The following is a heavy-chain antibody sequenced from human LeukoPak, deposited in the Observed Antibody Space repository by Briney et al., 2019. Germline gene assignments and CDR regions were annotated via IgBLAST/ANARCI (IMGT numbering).Heavy chain of an antibody. D-gene: IGHD6-19*01. CDR2: ISFDGSNK. Sequence: GGSLRLSCAASGFTFSSYAMHWVRQAPGKGLEWVAVISFDGSNKYYADSVKGRFTISRDNSKNTLYLQMNSLRAEDTAVYYCASERAVGDAFDIWGQGTMVTVSS. J-gene: IGHJ3*02. V-gene: IGHV3-30-3*01. CDR3: ASERAVGDAFDI. CDR1: GFTFSSYA.